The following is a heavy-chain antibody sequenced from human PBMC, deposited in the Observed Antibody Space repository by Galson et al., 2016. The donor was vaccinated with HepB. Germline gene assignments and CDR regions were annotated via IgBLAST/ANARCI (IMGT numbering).Heavy chain of an antibody. J-gene: IGHJ4*02. CDR1: GYIFRSYG. Sequence: SVKVSCKASGYIFRSYGISWVRQAPGQGPEWMGWISVYNGNTDYAQKFQGRVTMTTDASTRTAYLELRSLRSDDSAMYYCARVHSVCGGQCSNDYWGQGTLVTVSS. V-gene: IGHV1-18*01. D-gene: IGHD2-21*01. CDR3: ARVHSVCGGQCSNDY. CDR2: ISVYNGNT.